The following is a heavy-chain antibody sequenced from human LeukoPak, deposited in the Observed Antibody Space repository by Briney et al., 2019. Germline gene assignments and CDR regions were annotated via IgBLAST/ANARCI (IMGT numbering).Heavy chain of an antibody. D-gene: IGHD4-23*01. CDR3: AREVVDGGNDY. J-gene: IGHJ4*02. CDR2: IYYRGST. V-gene: IGHV4-59*01. Sequence: SETLSLTXTVSGGSISSYYWSWIRQPPGKGLEWIGYIYYRGSTNYNPSLKSRVTISVDTSKNQFSLKLSSVTAADTAVYYCAREVVDGGNDYWGQGTLVTVSS. CDR1: GGSISSYY.